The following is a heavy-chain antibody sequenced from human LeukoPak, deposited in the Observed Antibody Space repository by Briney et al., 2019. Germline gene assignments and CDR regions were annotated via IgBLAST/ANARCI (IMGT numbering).Heavy chain of an antibody. CDR1: GYTFTGYY. V-gene: IGHV1-2*02. D-gene: IGHD4-17*01. J-gene: IGHJ4*02. Sequence: GASVKVSCKASGYTFTGYYMHWVRQAPGQGLEWMGWINPNSGGTNYAQKFQGRVTMTRDTSISTAYMELSRLRSDDTAVYYCARDVVATTVTTMAYWGQGTLVTVSS. CDR3: ARDVVATTVTTMAY. CDR2: INPNSGGT.